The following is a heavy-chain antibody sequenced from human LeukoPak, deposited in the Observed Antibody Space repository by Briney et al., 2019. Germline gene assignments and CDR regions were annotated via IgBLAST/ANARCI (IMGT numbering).Heavy chain of an antibody. Sequence: PGGSLRLSCAASGFTFSSYSMNWVRQAPGKGLEWVSSISSSSSYIYYADSVKGRFTISRDNAKNSLFLQMNSVGAEDTAVYYCARDKDFTIDYWGQGTLVTVSS. CDR3: ARDKDFTIDY. CDR2: ISSSSSYI. CDR1: GFTFSSYS. V-gene: IGHV3-21*01. D-gene: IGHD3-10*01. J-gene: IGHJ4*02.